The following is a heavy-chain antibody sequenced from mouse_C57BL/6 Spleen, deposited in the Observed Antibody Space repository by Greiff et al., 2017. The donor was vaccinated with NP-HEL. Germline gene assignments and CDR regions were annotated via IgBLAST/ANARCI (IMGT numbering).Heavy chain of an antibody. D-gene: IGHD2-4*01. CDR1: GYTFTDYN. J-gene: IGHJ3*01. CDR2: INPNNGGT. V-gene: IGHV1-22*01. Sequence: EVQLQQSGPELVKPEASVKMSCKASGYTFTDYNMHWVKQSHGKSLEWIGYINPNNGGTSYNQKFKGKATLTVNKSSSTAYMELRSLTSEDSAVYYCAKIYYDYEAWFAYWGQGTLVTVSA. CDR3: AKIYYDYEAWFAY.